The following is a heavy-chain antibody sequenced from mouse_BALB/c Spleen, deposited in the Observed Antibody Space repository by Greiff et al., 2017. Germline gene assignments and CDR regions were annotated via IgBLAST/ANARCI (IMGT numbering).Heavy chain of an antibody. V-gene: IGHV1-67*01. CDR3: ARGQSTMITTAWFAY. CDR2: ISTYSGNT. D-gene: IGHD2-4*01. CDR1: GYTFTDYA. Sequence: QVHVKQSGPELVRPGVSVKISCKGSGYTFTDYAMHWVKQSHAKSLEWIGVISTYSGNTNYNQKFKGKATMTVDKSSSTAYMELARLTSEDSAIYYCARGQSTMITTAWFAYWGQGTLVTVSA. J-gene: IGHJ3*01.